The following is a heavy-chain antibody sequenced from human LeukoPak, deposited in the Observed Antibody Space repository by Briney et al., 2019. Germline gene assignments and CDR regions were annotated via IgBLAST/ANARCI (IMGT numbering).Heavy chain of an antibody. CDR1: GGTFSSYA. J-gene: IGHJ4*02. Sequence: SVKVSCKASGGTFSSYAISWVRQAPGQGLEWMGGIIPIFGTANYAQKFQGRVTITADESTSTAYMELSSLRSEDTAVYYCARDTAVAGTFDYWGQGTLVTVSS. D-gene: IGHD6-19*01. CDR3: ARDTAVAGTFDY. CDR2: IIPIFGTA. V-gene: IGHV1-69*13.